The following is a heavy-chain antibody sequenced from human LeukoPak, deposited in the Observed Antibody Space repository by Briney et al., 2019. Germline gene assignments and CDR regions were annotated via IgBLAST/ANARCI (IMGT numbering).Heavy chain of an antibody. Sequence: ASVKVSCKASGYTFTSYGISWVRQAPGQGLEWMGWISAYNGNTNYAQKLQGRVTMTTDTSTSTAYMELRSLRSDDTAVYYCARDAGFSSNWYYYYYYYMDVWGKGTTVTVSS. CDR2: ISAYNGNT. CDR3: ARDAGFSSNWYYYYYYYMDV. D-gene: IGHD6-13*01. J-gene: IGHJ6*03. CDR1: GYTFTSYG. V-gene: IGHV1-18*01.